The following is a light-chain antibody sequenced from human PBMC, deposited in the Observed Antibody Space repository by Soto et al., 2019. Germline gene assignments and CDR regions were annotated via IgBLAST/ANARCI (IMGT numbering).Light chain of an antibody. CDR2: GAS. Sequence: EIVMTQSPATLSVSPGERATLSCRASQSLSNNLAWYQQKPGQAPRLLIYGASTRATGIPARFSGSGSGTEFTLTISSLQSGDFAVYYCQQYNDWPPYTFGQGTKVEIK. CDR1: QSLSNN. CDR3: QQYNDWPPYT. V-gene: IGKV3-15*01. J-gene: IGKJ2*01.